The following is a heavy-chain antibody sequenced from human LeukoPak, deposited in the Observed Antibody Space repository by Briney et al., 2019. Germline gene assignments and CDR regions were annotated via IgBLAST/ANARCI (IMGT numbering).Heavy chain of an antibody. CDR3: ARERGPNYDSWSGLFDY. D-gene: IGHD3-3*01. CDR2: INPSGGST. J-gene: IGHJ4*02. Sequence: GASVKVSCKASGYTFTSYYMHWVRQAPGQGLEWMGIINPSGGSTSYAQKFQGRVTMTRDTSTSTVYMELSSLRSEDTAVYYCARERGPNYDSWSGLFDYWGQGTQVTVSS. CDR1: GYTFTSYY. V-gene: IGHV1-46*01.